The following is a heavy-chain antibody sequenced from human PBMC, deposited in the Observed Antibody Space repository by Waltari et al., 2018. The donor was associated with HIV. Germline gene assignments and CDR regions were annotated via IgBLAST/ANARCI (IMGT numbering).Heavy chain of an antibody. D-gene: IGHD1-26*01. Sequence: QVQLQESGPGLVKPSETLSLTCTVSGGSISSYSWSWIRQPPGKGLEWIGYIYYSGSTNYNPSLKSRVTISVDTSKNQFSLKLSSVTAADTAVYYCAAAGSWLPWFDPWGQGTLVTVSS. J-gene: IGHJ5*02. V-gene: IGHV4-59*01. CDR3: AAAGSWLPWFDP. CDR2: IYYSGST. CDR1: GGSISSYS.